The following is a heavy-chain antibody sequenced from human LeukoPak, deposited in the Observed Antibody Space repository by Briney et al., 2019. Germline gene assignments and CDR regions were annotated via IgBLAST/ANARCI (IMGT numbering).Heavy chain of an antibody. CDR3: ARVGESSGGPEFYFDY. CDR2: IYSGGSR. CDR1: GFTVSSNY. J-gene: IGHJ4*02. V-gene: IGHV3-66*01. D-gene: IGHD6-19*01. Sequence: GGSLRLSCAASGFTVSSNYMSWVRQAPGKGLEWVSVIYSGGSRYYADSVKGRVTITRDNSKNTLYLQMNSLRAKDTAVYYCARVGESSGGPEFYFDYWGQGTLVTVSS.